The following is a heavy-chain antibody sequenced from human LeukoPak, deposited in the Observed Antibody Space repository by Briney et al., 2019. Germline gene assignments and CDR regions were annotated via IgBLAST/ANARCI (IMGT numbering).Heavy chain of an antibody. CDR3: AKAYYYDSSVTSRDAFDI. J-gene: IGHJ3*02. Sequence: GRSLRLSCAASGFSFDDYAMHWVRQAPGKGLEWVSGISWNSGIIGYADSVKGRFTISRDNAKNSLYLQMNSLRAEDTALYYCAKAYYYDSSVTSRDAFDIWGQGTMVTVSS. CDR2: ISWNSGII. D-gene: IGHD3-22*01. CDR1: GFSFDDYA. V-gene: IGHV3-9*01.